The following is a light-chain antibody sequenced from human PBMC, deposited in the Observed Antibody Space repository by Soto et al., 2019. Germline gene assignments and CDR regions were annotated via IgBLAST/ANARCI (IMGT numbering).Light chain of an antibody. J-gene: IGKJ1*01. CDR2: LTS. CDR3: HQRQSWPRT. Sequence: EIVLTQSPATLSLSPGERATLSCGASQSVSTNYLAWYQHRPGQAPRLLIYLTSNRAAGIPARFSGSGSGTDFTLTISDVQPEDFAIYYCHQRQSWPRTFGQGTKVDI. V-gene: IGKV3-11*01. CDR1: QSVSTNY.